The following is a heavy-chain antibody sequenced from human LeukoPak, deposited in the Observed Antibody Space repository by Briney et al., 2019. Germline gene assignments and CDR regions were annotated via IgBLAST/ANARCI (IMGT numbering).Heavy chain of an antibody. J-gene: IGHJ5*02. CDR2: ISSSSSYI. V-gene: IGHV3-21*01. CDR1: GFTFSSYS. D-gene: IGHD6-19*01. Sequence: GGSLRLSSAASGFTFSSYSMNWVRQAPGKGLEWVSSISSSSSYIYYADSVKGRFTISRDNAKNSLYLQMNSLRAEDTAVYYCARDQASGIAVAGTFWFDPWGQGTLVTVSS. CDR3: ARDQASGIAVAGTFWFDP.